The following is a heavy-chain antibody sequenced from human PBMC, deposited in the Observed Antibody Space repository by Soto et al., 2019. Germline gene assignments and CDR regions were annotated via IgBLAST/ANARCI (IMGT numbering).Heavy chain of an antibody. Sequence: GGSLRLSCAAGQFAFSNYAMSWVRQAPGRGLEWIASIGGGNGKANYADSVKGRFTISRDNSNGTLYLQMNSLRVEDTAMYFCARGGSGWYPFDHWGQGTLVTVSS. J-gene: IGHJ4*02. V-gene: IGHV3-23*01. CDR3: ARGGSGWYPFDH. D-gene: IGHD6-19*01. CDR2: IGGGNGKA. CDR1: QFAFSNYA.